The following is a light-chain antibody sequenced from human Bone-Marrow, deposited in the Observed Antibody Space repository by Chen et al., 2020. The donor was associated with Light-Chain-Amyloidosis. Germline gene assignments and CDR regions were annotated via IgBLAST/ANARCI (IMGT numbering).Light chain of an antibody. Sequence: QSVLTQPPSASGNPGQRVTISWSGASSNIGINYVYWYQHFPGAAPNSLIHRNNQRPSGVPDGFSASRSFTSAFLAISVLPSEDVADYDCPAWDRCLGGYVFGPWTKVIVL. CDR1: SSNIGINY. J-gene: IGLJ1*01. CDR2: RNN. V-gene: IGLV1-47*01. CDR3: PAWDRCLGGYV.